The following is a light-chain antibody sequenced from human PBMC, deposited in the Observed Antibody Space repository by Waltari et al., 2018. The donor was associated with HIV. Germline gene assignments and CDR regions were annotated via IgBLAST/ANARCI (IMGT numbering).Light chain of an antibody. V-gene: IGKV1-5*03. CDR3: QQYHNYLT. CDR2: KAS. J-gene: IGKJ4*01. Sequence: DIQMTQSPYTLSASVGDIVTITCRASQFINTWLAWYQQKPGQAPKLLIYKASILESGVPSRFSGSGSGTEFTLTISSLQPDDFATYYCQQYHNYLTFGGGTRVEIK. CDR1: QFINTW.